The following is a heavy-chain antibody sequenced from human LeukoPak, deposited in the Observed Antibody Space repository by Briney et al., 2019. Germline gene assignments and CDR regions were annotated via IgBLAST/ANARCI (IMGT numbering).Heavy chain of an antibody. Sequence: GGSLRLSCAASGFTFSSYWMHWVRQAPGKGLVWVSRINSDGSSTSYADSVKGRFTISRDNAKNTLYLQMNSLRAEDTAVYYCARGSGFMTTVTTLDYWGQGTLVTVSS. CDR3: ARGSGFMTTVTTLDY. V-gene: IGHV3-74*01. J-gene: IGHJ4*02. CDR2: INSDGSST. CDR1: GFTFSSYW. D-gene: IGHD4-17*01.